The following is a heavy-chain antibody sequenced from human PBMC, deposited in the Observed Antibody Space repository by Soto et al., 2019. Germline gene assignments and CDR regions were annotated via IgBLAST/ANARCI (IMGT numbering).Heavy chain of an antibody. V-gene: IGHV1-2*06. Sequence: GASVKVSCKASGYSFTDYHMHWVRQAPGQGLEWLGRINPKSGGTSTAQKFQGRVTMTRDTSISTAYMELSRLRSDDTAVYYCARARITIFGVVTRPPIDYWGQGTLVTVSS. CDR3: ARARITIFGVVTRPPIDY. CDR2: INPKSGGT. CDR1: GYSFTDYH. J-gene: IGHJ4*02. D-gene: IGHD3-3*01.